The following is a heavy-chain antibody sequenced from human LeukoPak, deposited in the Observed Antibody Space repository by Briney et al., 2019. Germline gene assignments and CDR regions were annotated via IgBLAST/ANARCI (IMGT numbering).Heavy chain of an antibody. D-gene: IGHD4-17*01. CDR3: ARDNGDYDY. CDR2: ISSAGKTI. Sequence: GGSLRLSCAASRFTFRSFGMNWVRQAPGKGLEWLSYISSAGKTIYYADSVKGRFAISRDNGKNSLYLEMNRLRAEDTAVYYCARDNGDYDYWGQGTLVTVSS. J-gene: IGHJ4*02. CDR1: RFTFRSFG. V-gene: IGHV3-48*01.